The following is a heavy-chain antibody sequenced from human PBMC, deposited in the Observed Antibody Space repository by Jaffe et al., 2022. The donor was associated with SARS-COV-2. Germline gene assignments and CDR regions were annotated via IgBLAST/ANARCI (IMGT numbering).Heavy chain of an antibody. CDR3: ARESWYYYYMDV. V-gene: IGHV4-34*01. CDR2: INHSGST. J-gene: IGHJ6*03. CDR1: GGSFSGYY. Sequence: QVQLQQWGAGLLKPSETLSLTCAVYGGSFSGYYWSWIRQPPGKGLEWIGEINHSGSTNYNPSLKSRVTISVDTSKNQFSLKLSSVTAADTAVYYCARESWYYYYMDVWGKGTTVTVSS.